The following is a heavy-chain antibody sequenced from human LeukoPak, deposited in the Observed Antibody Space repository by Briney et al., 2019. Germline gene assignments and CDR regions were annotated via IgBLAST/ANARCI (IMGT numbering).Heavy chain of an antibody. Sequence: SETLSLTCTVPGGSISSHYWSWIRQPPGKGLGWIGHIYYSGSTNYNPSLKRRVTISVDKSKNKFSLNCSSVTAEDTALYYCEGEVAARPYYYYDMDVWGKGTTVTVSS. V-gene: IGHV4-59*11. D-gene: IGHD6-6*01. CDR3: EGEVAARPYYYYDMDV. CDR2: IYYSGST. CDR1: GGSISSHY. J-gene: IGHJ6*03.